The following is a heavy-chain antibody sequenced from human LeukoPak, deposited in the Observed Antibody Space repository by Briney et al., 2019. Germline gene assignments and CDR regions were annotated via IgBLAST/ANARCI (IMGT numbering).Heavy chain of an antibody. Sequence: PGGSLRLSCAASGFTFSIYWMHWVRQDPGKGLVWVSRISSDESSTSYADSVKGRFTISRDNAKNTLYLQMNSLRAEDTALYYCARGGHHYHSSGYYGGTNFDYWGQGTLVTVSS. CDR1: GFTFSIYW. D-gene: IGHD3-22*01. J-gene: IGHJ4*02. CDR2: ISSDESST. V-gene: IGHV3-74*01. CDR3: ARGGHHYHSSGYYGGTNFDY.